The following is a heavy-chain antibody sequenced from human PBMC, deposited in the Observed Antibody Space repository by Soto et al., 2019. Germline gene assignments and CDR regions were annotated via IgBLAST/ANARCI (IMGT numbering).Heavy chain of an antibody. Sequence: GGSLRLSCAASGFTFSNYGLHWVRQAPGKGLEWVAVISYDGTNKYYADSVKGRFTVSRDNSKNTLYLHMNSLRAEDTALYYCVKDTLVRGWETANFDYWGQGTLVTVSS. CDR3: VKDTLVRGWETANFDY. V-gene: IGHV3-30*18. CDR1: GFTFSNYG. J-gene: IGHJ4*02. CDR2: ISYDGTNK. D-gene: IGHD3-10*01.